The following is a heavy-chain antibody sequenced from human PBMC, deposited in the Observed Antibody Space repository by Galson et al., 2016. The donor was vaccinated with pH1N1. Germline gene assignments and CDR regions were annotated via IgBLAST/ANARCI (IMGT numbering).Heavy chain of an antibody. J-gene: IGHJ6*02. CDR3: ALLGGPQGQDYSYNYVRDV. V-gene: IGHV5-51*03. CDR1: GYYFSNYW. D-gene: IGHD3-16*01. CDR2: IFPGDSNL. Sequence: QSGAEVKKPGESLRISCKASGYYFSNYWIGWVRQTPGKGLEWMGIIFPGDSNLKYSPSFQGQVIISADKSLTTVYLQWNSLKASDTAIYYCALLGGPQGQDYSYNYVRDVWGQGTTVTVSS.